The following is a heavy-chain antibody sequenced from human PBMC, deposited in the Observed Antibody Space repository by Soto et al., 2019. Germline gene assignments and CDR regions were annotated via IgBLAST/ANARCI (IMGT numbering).Heavy chain of an antibody. CDR2: IYTSGST. CDR3: GRHRQCLSNWFDA. D-gene: IGHD4-4*01. V-gene: IGHV4-4*07. CDR1: VRSISSYY. J-gene: IGHJ5*02. Sequence: SETLSLPCTVSVRSISSYYWSWIRQPAGKGLEWIGRIYTSGSTNYNPALKRRVTMSVDTSKNQFSLKLSSVTAAATAVDYCGRHRQCLSNWFDAWGQGTLVTVSS.